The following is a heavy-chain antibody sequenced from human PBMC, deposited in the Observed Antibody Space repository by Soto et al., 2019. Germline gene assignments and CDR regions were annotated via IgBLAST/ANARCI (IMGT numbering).Heavy chain of an antibody. V-gene: IGHV1-46*01. D-gene: IGHD5-12*01. Sequence: GSVKVSCKASGYTFASYYMHWVRQAPGQGLEWMGIINPSGGSTSYAQKFQGRVTMTRDTSTSTVYMELSSLRSEDTAVYYCARGGDGYNFYVLLLYWGQGTLVTVSS. CDR2: INPSGGST. CDR1: GYTFASYY. J-gene: IGHJ4*02. CDR3: ARGGDGYNFYVLLLY.